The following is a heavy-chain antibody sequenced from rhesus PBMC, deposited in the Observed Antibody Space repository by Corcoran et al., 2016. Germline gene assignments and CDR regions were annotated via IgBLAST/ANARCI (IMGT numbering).Heavy chain of an antibody. CDR2: IYGSGSST. CDR1: GGSIRSSY. D-gene: IGHD6-31*01. J-gene: IGHJ4*01. CDR3: ARSGRLVTPYYFDY. V-gene: IGHV4-169*01. Sequence: QLQLQESGPGLVKPSETLSVTCAVSGGSIRSSYRSWSRQAPGKGLEWIGYIYGSGSSTNYNPSLKSRVTLSVYTSKNQLSLKLSSVTAADTAVYYCARSGRLVTPYYFDYWGQGVLVTVSS.